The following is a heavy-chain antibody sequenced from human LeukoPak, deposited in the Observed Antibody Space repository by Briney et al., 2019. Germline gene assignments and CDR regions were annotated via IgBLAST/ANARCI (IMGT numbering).Heavy chain of an antibody. D-gene: IGHD5-18*01. CDR2: IIPIFGTA. CDR1: GYTFTSSG. Sequence: ASLKVSCKASGYTFTSSGISWVRQAPGQGLEWMGGIIPIFGTANYAQKFQGRVTITTDESTSTAYMELSSLRSEDTAVYYCARAISNYTAMVSDAFDIWGQGTMVTVSS. V-gene: IGHV1-69*05. CDR3: ARAISNYTAMVSDAFDI. J-gene: IGHJ3*02.